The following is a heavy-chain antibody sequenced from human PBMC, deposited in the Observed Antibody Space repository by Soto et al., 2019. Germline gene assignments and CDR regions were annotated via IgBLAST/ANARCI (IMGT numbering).Heavy chain of an antibody. J-gene: IGHJ3*02. V-gene: IGHV1-8*01. CDR3: ARIRDSSGSDAFGI. D-gene: IGHD3-22*01. CDR2: MNPNSGNT. CDR1: GYTFTSYD. Sequence: ASVKVSCKASGYTFTSYDINWVRQATGQGLEWMGWMNPNSGNTGYAQKFQGRVTMTRNTAINTAYMEVTSLRSEDTAVYYCARIRDSSGSDAFGIWGQGTMVT.